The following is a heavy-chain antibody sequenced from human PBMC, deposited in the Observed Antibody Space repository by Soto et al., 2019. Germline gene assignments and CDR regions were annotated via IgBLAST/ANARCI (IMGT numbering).Heavy chain of an antibody. CDR1: GFTFSSYA. V-gene: IGHV3-23*01. CDR2: ISGSGGST. Sequence: PGGSLRLSCAASGFTFSSYAMSWVRQAPGKGLEWVSAISGSGGSTYYADSVKGRFTISRDNSKNTLYLQMNSLRAEDTAVYYCAKSAYSSSWSQVPSYYYGMDVWGQGTTVTVSS. J-gene: IGHJ6*02. D-gene: IGHD6-13*01. CDR3: AKSAYSSSWSQVPSYYYGMDV.